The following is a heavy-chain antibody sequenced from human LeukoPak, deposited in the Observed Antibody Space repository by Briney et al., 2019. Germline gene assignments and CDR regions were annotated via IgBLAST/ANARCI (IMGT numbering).Heavy chain of an antibody. J-gene: IGHJ2*01. Sequence: SETLSLTCTISGGSISTSSYYWGWIRQPPGKGLEWIGSIFYSGSTYYNPSLKSRVTISVDTSKNQFSLNLSSVTAADTAVYYCARPATVTTSFWYFDLWGRGALVTVSS. CDR2: IFYSGST. CDR3: ARPATVTTSFWYFDL. CDR1: GGSISTSSYY. V-gene: IGHV4-39*01. D-gene: IGHD4-17*01.